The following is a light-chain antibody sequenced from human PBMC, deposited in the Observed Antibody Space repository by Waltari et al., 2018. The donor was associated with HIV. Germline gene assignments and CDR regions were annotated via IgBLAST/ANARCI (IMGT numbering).Light chain of an antibody. CDR1: TLNLGTNY. CDR3: GTWDSSLSAVV. V-gene: IGLV1-51*01. Sequence: SVLTQPPSVSAAPGKKVTLSCSGITLNLGTNYVSWYQRLPGTAPKLLIYDNSERPSGIPDRFSGSKSGTSATLGITGLQTGDEADYYCGTWDSSLSAVVFGTGTKVTVL. J-gene: IGLJ1*01. CDR2: DNS.